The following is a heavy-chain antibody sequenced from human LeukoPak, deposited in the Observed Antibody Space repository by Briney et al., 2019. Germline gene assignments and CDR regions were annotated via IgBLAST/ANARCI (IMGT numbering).Heavy chain of an antibody. D-gene: IGHD3-22*01. J-gene: IGHJ4*02. CDR1: GFTFSSYA. V-gene: IGHV3-23*01. CDR3: AKSHYYYDGSAYSYVWGYFDY. Sequence: GGSLRLSCAVSGFTFSSYAMSWVRQAPGKGLDWVSVISGSGGSSYYADSVKGRFTVSRDNSKNTLYLEMNSLRAEDTAVYYCAKSHYYYDGSAYSYVWGYFDYWGQGTLVTVSS. CDR2: ISGSGGSS.